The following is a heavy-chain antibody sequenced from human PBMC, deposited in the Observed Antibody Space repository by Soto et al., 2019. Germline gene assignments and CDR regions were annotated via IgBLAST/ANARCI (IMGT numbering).Heavy chain of an antibody. CDR1: GFTFSSYG. D-gene: IGHD6-13*01. Sequence: GGSLRLSCAASGFTFSSYGMHWVRQAPGKGLEWVAVIWYDGSNKYYADSVKGRFTISRDNSKNTLYLQMNSLRAEDTAVYYCARDRDIAAAGTFDYWGQGTLVTVSS. V-gene: IGHV3-33*01. J-gene: IGHJ4*02. CDR3: ARDRDIAAAGTFDY. CDR2: IWYDGSNK.